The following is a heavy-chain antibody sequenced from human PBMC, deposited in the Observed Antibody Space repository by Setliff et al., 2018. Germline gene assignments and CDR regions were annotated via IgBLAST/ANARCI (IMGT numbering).Heavy chain of an antibody. Sequence: GASVKVSCKASGYTFTSYGISWVRQAPGQGLEWMGWISPSTGREFYAPQLQGRVTMTTDTSTSTAYMELRSLRSDDTAVYYCARDNPPIESSRDYYYYYGMDVWGQGTTVTVSS. CDR1: GYTFTSYG. CDR2: ISPSTGRE. D-gene: IGHD6-6*01. J-gene: IGHJ6*02. V-gene: IGHV1-18*04. CDR3: ARDNPPIESSRDYYYYYGMDV.